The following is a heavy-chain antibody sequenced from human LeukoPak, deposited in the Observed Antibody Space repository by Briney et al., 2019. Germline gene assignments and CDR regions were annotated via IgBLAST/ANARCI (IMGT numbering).Heavy chain of an antibody. D-gene: IGHD1-26*01. CDR3: AREGGRFDP. CDR2: INPGGGST. Sequence: ASVKVSSKASGYTFTSYYMHWVRQAPGQGLEWMGLINPGGGSTSYAQKFQGRVTMTRDTSTSTVYMELSSLRSEETAVYYCAREGGRFDPWGQGTLVTVSS. V-gene: IGHV1-46*01. J-gene: IGHJ5*02. CDR1: GYTFTSYY.